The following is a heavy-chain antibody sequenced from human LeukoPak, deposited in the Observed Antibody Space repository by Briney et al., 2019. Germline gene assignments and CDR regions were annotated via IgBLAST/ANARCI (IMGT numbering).Heavy chain of an antibody. CDR2: ISGSGGST. V-gene: IGHV3-23*01. Sequence: PGGSLRLSCAASGFTFSSYAMGWVRQAPGKGLEWVSAISGSGGSTYYADSVKGRFTISRDNSKNTLYLQMNSLRAEDTAVYYCAKGILSGDSLFDYWGQGTLVTVSS. D-gene: IGHD4-17*01. CDR3: AKGILSGDSLFDY. CDR1: GFTFSSYA. J-gene: IGHJ4*02.